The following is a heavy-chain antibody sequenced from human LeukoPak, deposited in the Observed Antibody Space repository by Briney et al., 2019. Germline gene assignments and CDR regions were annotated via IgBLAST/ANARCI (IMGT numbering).Heavy chain of an antibody. J-gene: IGHJ5*02. D-gene: IGHD3-22*01. CDR1: GFTFRSHW. CDR2: INGDGDST. V-gene: IGHV3-74*01. CDR3: ARLRYDSSGYYYDP. Sequence: GGSLRLSCAASGFTFRSHWMHWVRQAPGQGLVWVSRINGDGDSTLYADSVKGRFTISRDNAKNTLYLQMNSLRAEDTAVYYCARLRYDSSGYYYDPWGQGTLVTVSS.